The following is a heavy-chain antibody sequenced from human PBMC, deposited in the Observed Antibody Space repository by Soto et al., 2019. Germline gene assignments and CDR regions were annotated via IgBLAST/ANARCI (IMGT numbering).Heavy chain of an antibody. CDR2: IYYSGST. CDR1: GGSISSGGYY. V-gene: IGHV4-31*03. CDR3: ARVGGGYCGGDCDRTSMHDY. Sequence: TLSLTCTVSGGSISSGGYYWSWIRQHPGKGLEWIGYIYYSGSTYYNPSLKSRVTISVDTSKNQFSLKLSSVTAADTAVYYCARVGGGYCGGDCDRTSMHDYWGQGTLVTVSS. D-gene: IGHD2-21*02. J-gene: IGHJ4*02.